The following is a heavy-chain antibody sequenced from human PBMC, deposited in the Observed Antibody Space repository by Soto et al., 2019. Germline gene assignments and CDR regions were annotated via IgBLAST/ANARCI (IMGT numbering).Heavy chain of an antibody. CDR1: GFTFSSYA. D-gene: IGHD4-17*01. CDR3: ARGGRPYGDLLYYYYGMDV. CDR2: ISYDGSNK. J-gene: IGHJ6*02. Sequence: GGSLRLSCAASGFTFSSYAMHWVRQAPGKGLEWVAVISYDGSNKYYADTLKGRFTISRDNAKNTLYLQMNSLRAEDAAADYCARGGRPYGDLLYYYYGMDVWGQGTTVTVSS. V-gene: IGHV3-30*04.